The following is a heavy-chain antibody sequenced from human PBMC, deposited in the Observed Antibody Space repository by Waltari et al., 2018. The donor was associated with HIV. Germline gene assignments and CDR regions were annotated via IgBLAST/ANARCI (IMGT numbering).Heavy chain of an antibody. CDR2: IYHSGSS. V-gene: IGHV4-38-2*02. D-gene: IGHD6-19*01. CDR1: GYSISSGYY. Sequence: QVQLQESGPGLVKPSETLSLTCSVSGYSISSGYYWGWLRQPPGKGLGWIGNIYHSGSSYSHPSLESRVTISVDTSQNQFSLKVSSMTAADTALYYCATIRAVAGSYYFDSWGQGILVTVSS. CDR3: ATIRAVAGSYYFDS. J-gene: IGHJ4*02.